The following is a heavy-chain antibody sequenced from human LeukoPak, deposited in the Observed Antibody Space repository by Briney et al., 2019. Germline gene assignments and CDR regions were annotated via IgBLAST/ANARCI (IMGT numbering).Heavy chain of an antibody. V-gene: IGHV3-9*01. CDR1: GFTFDDYA. CDR3: ARDYCSSTSCKGAAFDI. J-gene: IGHJ3*02. Sequence: TGGSLRLSRAASGFTFDDYAMHWVRQRPGKGLEWVSGISWNSGNIGYADSVKGRFTISRDNAKNSLYLQMNSLRAEDTAVYYCARDYCSSTSCKGAAFDIWGQGTMVTVSS. D-gene: IGHD2-2*01. CDR2: ISWNSGNI.